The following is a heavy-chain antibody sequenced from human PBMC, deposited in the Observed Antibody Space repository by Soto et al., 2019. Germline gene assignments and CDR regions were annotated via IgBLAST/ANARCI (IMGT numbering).Heavy chain of an antibody. V-gene: IGHV3-23*01. J-gene: IGHJ5*02. CDR1: GFAFSIYA. D-gene: IGHD6-19*01. CDR3: AREPGFGIAVAGKIP. Sequence: GGSLRLSCAASGFAFSIYAMNWFRQAPGKGLEWVSTISGSGGSPYYADSVKGRFTISRDNAKNSLYLQMNSLRAEDTALYHCAREPGFGIAVAGKIPWGQGTLVTVSS. CDR2: ISGSGGSP.